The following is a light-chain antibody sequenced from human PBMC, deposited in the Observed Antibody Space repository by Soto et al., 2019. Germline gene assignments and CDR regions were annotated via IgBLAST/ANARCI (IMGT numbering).Light chain of an antibody. CDR2: QTS. V-gene: IGKV3-11*01. CDR1: QYINTR. CDR3: HQRQSWPRT. Sequence: EIVLTQSPATLSSFPGDRVTLSCRASQYINTRLAWYQHRPGQAPRLLIYQTSIRAAGIPARFSASGSGTDFNLTISDVQPEDFALYYCHQRQSWPRTFGQGTTVDI. J-gene: IGKJ1*01.